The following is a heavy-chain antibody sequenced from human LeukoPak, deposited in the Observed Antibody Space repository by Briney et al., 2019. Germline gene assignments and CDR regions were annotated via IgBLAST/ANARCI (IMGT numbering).Heavy chain of an antibody. Sequence: GASVKVSCKASGYTFTDYYMHWVRQAPGQGLEWMGRINPDSGDTNYAQHFQGRVTMTRDTSISTVYMELSSLSSDDTAVYYCAKDLLLGATVVDYWGQGTLVTVSS. CDR2: INPDSGDT. V-gene: IGHV1-2*06. CDR1: GYTFTDYY. J-gene: IGHJ4*02. D-gene: IGHD1-26*01. CDR3: AKDLLLGATVVDY.